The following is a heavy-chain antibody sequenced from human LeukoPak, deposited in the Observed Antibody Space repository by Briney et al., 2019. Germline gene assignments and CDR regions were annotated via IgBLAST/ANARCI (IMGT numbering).Heavy chain of an antibody. V-gene: IGHV4-39*01. CDR3: ARYGAVYSSSLMDV. J-gene: IGHJ6*03. CDR2: IYYSGST. D-gene: IGHD6-13*01. CDR1: GGSISSGSYY. Sequence: SETLSLTCTVSGGSISSGSYYWGWIRQPPGKGLEWIGSIYYSGSTYYNPSLKSRVTISVDTSKNQFSLKLSSVTAADTAVYYCARYGAVYSSSLMDVWGKGTTVTVSS.